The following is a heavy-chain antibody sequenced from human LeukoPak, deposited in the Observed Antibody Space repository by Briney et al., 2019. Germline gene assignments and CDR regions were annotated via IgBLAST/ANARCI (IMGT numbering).Heavy chain of an antibody. CDR2: IYYSGST. V-gene: IGHV4-31*03. J-gene: IGHJ3*02. Sequence: PSETLSLTCTVSGGSISSGGYYWSWIRQHPGKGLEWIGYIYYSGSTYYNPSLKSRVTISVDTSKNQFSLKLSSVTAADTAVYYCARRPHYYDSSGAYAFDIWGQGTMATVSS. CDR3: ARRPHYYDSSGAYAFDI. CDR1: GGSISSGGYY. D-gene: IGHD3-22*01.